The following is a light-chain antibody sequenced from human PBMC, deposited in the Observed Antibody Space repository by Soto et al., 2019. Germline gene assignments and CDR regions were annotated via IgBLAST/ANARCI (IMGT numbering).Light chain of an antibody. CDR2: EVS. V-gene: IGLV2-14*01. CDR3: SSYTSSSIV. J-gene: IGLJ1*01. Sequence: QAVVTQPASVSGSPGQSITISCTGTSSDVGGYNYVSWYQQHPGKAPKLMIYEVSNRPSGVSNRFSGSKSGNTASLTISGLQAEDEADYYCSSYTSSSIVFGTGTKVTVL. CDR1: SSDVGGYNY.